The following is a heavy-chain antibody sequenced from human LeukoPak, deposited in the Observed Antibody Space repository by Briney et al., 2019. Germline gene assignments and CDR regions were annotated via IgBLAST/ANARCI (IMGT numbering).Heavy chain of an antibody. CDR3: ANTTIIYYDSSGYYFDY. D-gene: IGHD3-22*01. Sequence: SGPTLVNPTQILTLTCTFSGFSLSTSGVGVGWIRQPPGNPPELLALIYWDDDTRYSTSLTSRLTTTKDTSKTQVVLTMTHMDPVDTATYYCANTTIIYYDSSGYYFDYWGQGTLVTVSS. CDR1: GFSLSTSGVG. CDR2: IYWDDDT. V-gene: IGHV2-5*02. J-gene: IGHJ4*02.